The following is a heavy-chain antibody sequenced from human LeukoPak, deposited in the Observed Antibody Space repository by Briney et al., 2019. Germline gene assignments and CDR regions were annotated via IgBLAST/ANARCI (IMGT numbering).Heavy chain of an antibody. CDR2: ISAYNGNT. J-gene: IGHJ6*02. D-gene: IGHD3-10*01. V-gene: IGHV1-18*01. CDR3: ARGPYGSGSYYHYYYYGMDV. CDR1: GYTFTSYG. Sequence: ASVEVSCEASGYTFTSYGISWVRQAPGQGLEWMGWISAYNGNTNYAQKLQGRVTMTTDTSTSTAYMELRSLRSDDTAVYYCARGPYGSGSYYHYYYYGMDVWGQGTTVTVSS.